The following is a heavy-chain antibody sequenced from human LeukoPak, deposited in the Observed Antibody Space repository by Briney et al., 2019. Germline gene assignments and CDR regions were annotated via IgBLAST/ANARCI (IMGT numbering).Heavy chain of an antibody. D-gene: IGHD6-19*01. CDR2: IYYSGST. CDR3: ASSWRVSGWYYFDY. J-gene: IGHJ4*02. CDR1: GGSISGYY. Sequence: SETLSLTCTVSGGSISGYYWSWIRQPPGKRLEWIGYIYYSGSTNYNPSLKSRVTISVDTSKNQFSLKLSSVTAADTAVYYCASSWRVSGWYYFDYWGQGTLVTVSS. V-gene: IGHV4-59*01.